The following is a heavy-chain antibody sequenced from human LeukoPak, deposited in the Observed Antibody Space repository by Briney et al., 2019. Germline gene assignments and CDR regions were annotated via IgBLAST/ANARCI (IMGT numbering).Heavy chain of an antibody. CDR1: GGSISSYY. CDR2: IYYSGST. Sequence: SETLSLTCTVSGGSISSYYWSWIRQPPGKGLEWIGYIYYSGSTYYNPSLKSRVTISVDTSKNQFSLKLSSVTAADTAVYYCARKPYYYDSSGYYSPFDYWGQGTLVTVSS. V-gene: IGHV4-59*08. D-gene: IGHD3-22*01. CDR3: ARKPYYYDSSGYYSPFDY. J-gene: IGHJ4*02.